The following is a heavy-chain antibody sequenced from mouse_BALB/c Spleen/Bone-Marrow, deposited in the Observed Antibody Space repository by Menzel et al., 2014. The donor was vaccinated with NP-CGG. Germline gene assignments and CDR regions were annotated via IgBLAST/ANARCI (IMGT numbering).Heavy chain of an antibody. Sequence: QVQLQQSGAELVRPGTSVKISCKASGCAFTNYWLDWVKQRPGHGLEWIGDIYPGSGNTYFNEKFKGKATLTADKSSSTAYMQLSSLTPEDSAVYFCARPQFISGRYYAMDYWGQGTSVTVSS. CDR3: ARPQFISGRYYAMDY. D-gene: IGHD1-2*01. V-gene: IGHV1-63*01. J-gene: IGHJ4*01. CDR1: GCAFTNYW. CDR2: IYPGSGNT.